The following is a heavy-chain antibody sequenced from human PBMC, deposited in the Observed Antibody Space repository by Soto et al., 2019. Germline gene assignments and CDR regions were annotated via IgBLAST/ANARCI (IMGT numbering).Heavy chain of an antibody. J-gene: IGHJ6*02. V-gene: IGHV3-30*18. CDR2: ISYDGSNK. Sequence: PGGSLRLSSAASGFTFSSYGMHWVRQSPGKGLEWVAVISYDGSNKYYADSVKGRFTISRDNSKNTLYLQMNSLRAEDTAVYYCAKDIVVPAAIRGYYYYYGMDVWGQGTTVTVSS. CDR1: GFTFSSYG. CDR3: AKDIVVPAAIRGYYYYYGMDV. D-gene: IGHD2-2*02.